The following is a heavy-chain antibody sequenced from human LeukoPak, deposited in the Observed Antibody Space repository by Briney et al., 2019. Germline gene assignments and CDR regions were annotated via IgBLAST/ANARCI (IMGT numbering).Heavy chain of an antibody. Sequence: GGSLRLSCAASGFTFSNYWMHWVRQAPGKGLVWVSRINSDGINTSYADSVKGRFTISRDNAKNTLNLQMNSLRAEDTAVYYCARNPSLDSSGYYHDYWGQGTLVTVSS. CDR1: GFTFSNYW. CDR2: INSDGINT. D-gene: IGHD3-22*01. CDR3: ARNPSLDSSGYYHDY. V-gene: IGHV3-74*01. J-gene: IGHJ4*02.